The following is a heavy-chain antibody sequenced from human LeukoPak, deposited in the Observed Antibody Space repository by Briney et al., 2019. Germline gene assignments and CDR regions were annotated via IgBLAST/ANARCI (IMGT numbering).Heavy chain of an antibody. CDR2: ISDDGGNK. V-gene: IGHV3-30*03. CDR1: GFTFSSFG. D-gene: IGHD1-26*01. J-gene: IGHJ2*01. Sequence: PGGSLRLSCAASGFTFSSFGMHWVRQAPGKGLEWVTLISDDGGNKYYADSVKGRFTISRDNAENSLYLQMSNLRAEDTALYYCASAGVVGASTFWYFDLWGRGTLVTVSS. CDR3: ASAGVVGASTFWYFDL.